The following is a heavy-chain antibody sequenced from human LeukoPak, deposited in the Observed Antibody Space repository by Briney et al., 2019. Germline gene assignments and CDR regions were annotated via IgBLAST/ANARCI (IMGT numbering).Heavy chain of an antibody. V-gene: IGHV5-51*01. CDR3: ARRAIIQGTSALDF. CDR1: GYSFTSYW. CDR2: IYPGDSDT. J-gene: IGHJ4*02. Sequence: GESLKISCKGSGYSFTSYWIGWVRPMPGKGLEWMGIIYPGDSDTRYSPSFQGQVTISADKSISTAYLQWSSLKASDTAMYYCARRAIIQGTSALDFWGQGTVVIVSS. D-gene: IGHD3-3*01.